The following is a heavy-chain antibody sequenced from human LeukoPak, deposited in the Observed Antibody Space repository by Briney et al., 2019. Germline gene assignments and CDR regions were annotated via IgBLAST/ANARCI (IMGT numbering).Heavy chain of an antibody. V-gene: IGHV4-61*02. CDR3: AMSISVIRFDY. D-gene: IGHD2/OR15-2a*01. CDR2: ISTKGNT. J-gene: IGHJ4*02. CDR1: GGSIIRDIFY. Sequence: KTSQTLSLTCTVSGGSIIRDIFYWSWIRQPAWKGLEWIGRISTKGNTNYNPSLKSRVTISVDTSKNQFSLILNSVTAADTAVYYCAMSISVIRFDYWGQGTLVTVSS.